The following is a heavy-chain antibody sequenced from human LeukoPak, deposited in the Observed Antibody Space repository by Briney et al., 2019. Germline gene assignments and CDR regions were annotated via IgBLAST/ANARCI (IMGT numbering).Heavy chain of an antibody. CDR1: GFTFSSYA. CDR2: ISGSGSTT. D-gene: IGHD2-8*01. V-gene: IGHV3-23*01. CDR3: ARPIVLLLYAFDY. J-gene: IGHJ4*02. Sequence: GGSLRLACAASGFTFSSYAMNWVRQAPEKGLEWVSGISGSGSTTDYADSVRGRFTISRDNSKNTLYLQMNSLRAEDTAVYYCARPIVLLLYAFDYWGQGTLVTVSS.